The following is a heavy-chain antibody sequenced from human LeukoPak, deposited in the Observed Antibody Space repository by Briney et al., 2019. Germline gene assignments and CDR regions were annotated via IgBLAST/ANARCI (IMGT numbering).Heavy chain of an antibody. CDR3: ARDQLPVYYGSGSYFAY. Sequence: GGSLRLSCAASGFTFSAYAIHWVRQAPGKGLEWVAVISDDGSDKYYADSVKGRFTISRDNSKNTLYLQMNSLRAEDAAVYYCARDQLPVYYGSGSYFAYWGQGTLVTVSS. CDR2: ISDDGSDK. CDR1: GFTFSAYA. D-gene: IGHD3-10*01. J-gene: IGHJ4*02. V-gene: IGHV3-30*04.